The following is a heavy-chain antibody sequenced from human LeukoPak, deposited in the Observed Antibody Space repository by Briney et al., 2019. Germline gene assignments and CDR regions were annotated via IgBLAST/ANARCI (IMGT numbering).Heavy chain of an antibody. J-gene: IGHJ4*02. Sequence: PSETLSLTCTVSGGSISSSSYYWGWIPPPPGQEPEWLGTICYTGTTYDNPSLKSRVTMSVDTSNNQFLLKQNPITAAATVLYYCARLSASYYGTVDYWGVGTLVTVSS. CDR2: ICYTGTT. V-gene: IGHV4-39*06. CDR3: ARLSASYYGTVDY. D-gene: IGHD1-26*01. CDR1: GGSISSSSYY.